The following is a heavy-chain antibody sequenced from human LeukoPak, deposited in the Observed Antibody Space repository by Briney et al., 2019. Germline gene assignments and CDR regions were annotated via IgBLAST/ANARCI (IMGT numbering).Heavy chain of an antibody. CDR3: AKGAADYQDYYFDS. J-gene: IGHJ4*02. CDR2: ISYDGNID. Sequence: LSLTCAVYGGSFSGYYWSWIRQAPGKGLEWVAVISYDGNIDYYADSVRGRFTISRDNSKKTLYLQMNSLRTEDTAVYYCAKGAADYQDYYFDSWGQGTLVTVSS. D-gene: IGHD4-11*01. V-gene: IGHV3-30*18. CDR1: GGSFSGYY.